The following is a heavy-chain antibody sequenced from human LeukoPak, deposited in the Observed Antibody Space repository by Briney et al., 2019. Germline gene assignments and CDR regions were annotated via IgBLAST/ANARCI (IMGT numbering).Heavy chain of an antibody. CDR1: GGSFSGYY. Sequence: PSETLSLTCAVYGGSFSGYYWSWIRQPPGKGLEWIGEINHSGSTNYNPSLKSRVTISVDTSKNQFSLKLSSVTAADTAVYYCASLPEYCSHGSCYLGWFDSWGQGTLVTVSS. D-gene: IGHD2-15*01. V-gene: IGHV4-34*01. CDR2: INHSGST. CDR3: ASLPEYCSHGSCYLGWFDS. J-gene: IGHJ5*01.